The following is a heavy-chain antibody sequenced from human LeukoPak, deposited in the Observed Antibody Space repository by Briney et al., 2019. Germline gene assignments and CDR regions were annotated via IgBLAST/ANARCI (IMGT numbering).Heavy chain of an antibody. CDR2: IYHSGST. V-gene: IGHV4-59*12. CDR1: GGSISTYY. Sequence: SETLSLTCTVSGGSISTYYWSWIRQPPGKGLEWIGYIYHSGSTNYNPSLKSRVTISVDTSKNQFSLKLSSVTAADTAVYYCAPLANGVVVPADDYWGQGTLVTVSS. CDR3: APLANGVVVPADDY. D-gene: IGHD2-2*01. J-gene: IGHJ4*02.